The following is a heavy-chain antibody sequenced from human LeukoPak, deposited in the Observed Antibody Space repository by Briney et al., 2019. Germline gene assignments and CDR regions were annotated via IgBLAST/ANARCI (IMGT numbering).Heavy chain of an antibody. CDR1: GGSISSYY. CDR3: ARAADYDFWSGYASSYNWFDP. D-gene: IGHD3-3*01. J-gene: IGHJ5*02. CDR2: IYYSGST. Sequence: SETLSLTCTVSGGSISSYYWSWIRQPPGKGLEWLGYIYYSGSTNYNPSLKSRVTISVDTSKNQFSLKLSSVTAADTAVYYCARAADYDFWSGYASSYNWFDPWGQGTLVTVSS. V-gene: IGHV4-59*01.